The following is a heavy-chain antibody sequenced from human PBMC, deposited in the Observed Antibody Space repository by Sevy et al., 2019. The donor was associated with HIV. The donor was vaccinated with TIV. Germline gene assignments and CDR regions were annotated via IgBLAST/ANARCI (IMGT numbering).Heavy chain of an antibody. Sequence: SETLSLTCTVSGGSISSGSYYWSWIRQPAGKRLEWIGRIYTSGNTNYSPSYNPSLKSRVTMSVDTSKNQFSLKLTSVTAADTAVYYCARDLGYTYGNYFDYWGQGTLVTVSS. CDR3: ARDLGYTYGNYFDY. CDR2: IYTSGNT. D-gene: IGHD5-18*01. J-gene: IGHJ4*02. CDR1: GGSISSGSYY. V-gene: IGHV4-61*02.